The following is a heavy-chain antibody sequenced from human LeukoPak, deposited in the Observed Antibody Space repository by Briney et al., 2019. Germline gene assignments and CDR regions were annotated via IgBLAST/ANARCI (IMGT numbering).Heavy chain of an antibody. CDR1: GGSFSGYY. Sequence: SETLSRTCAVYGGSFSGYYWSWIRHPPGKGLEWIGEINHSGSTNYNPSLKSRVTISVDTSKNQFSLKLSSVTAADTAVYYCARATRRGVYYGSGSFFDYWGQGTLVTVSS. D-gene: IGHD3-10*01. J-gene: IGHJ4*02. CDR3: ARATRRGVYYGSGSFFDY. V-gene: IGHV4-34*01. CDR2: INHSGST.